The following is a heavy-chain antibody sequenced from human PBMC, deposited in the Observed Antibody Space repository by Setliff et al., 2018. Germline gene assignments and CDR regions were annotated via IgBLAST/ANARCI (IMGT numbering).Heavy chain of an antibody. CDR2: MNPKSGNA. V-gene: IGHV1-8*02. J-gene: IGHJ4*02. D-gene: IGHD3-10*02. CDR1: GYTFTGYY. Sequence: ASVKVSCKASGYTFTGYYMHWVRQATGQGLEWVGWMNPKSGNAGSVQKFQGRVSMTRNTSISTAYMELSNLRSEDTAVYHCVSGADYWGQGTLVTVSS. CDR3: VSGADY.